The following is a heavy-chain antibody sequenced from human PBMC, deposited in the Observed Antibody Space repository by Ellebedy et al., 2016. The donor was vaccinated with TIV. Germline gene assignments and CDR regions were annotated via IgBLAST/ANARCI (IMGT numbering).Heavy chain of an antibody. CDR3: ARGGVVGPHGTDV. CDR1: GFTFDNFA. Sequence: GESLKISCATSGFTFDNFAMRWFRQAPGKVLEWVSAITGSGDRTFYADSVKGRFTISRDNSKNTLYLQMNSLRAEDTAVYYCARGGVVGPHGTDVWGQGTTVTVSS. J-gene: IGHJ6*02. V-gene: IGHV3-23*01. D-gene: IGHD1-26*01. CDR2: ITGSGDRT.